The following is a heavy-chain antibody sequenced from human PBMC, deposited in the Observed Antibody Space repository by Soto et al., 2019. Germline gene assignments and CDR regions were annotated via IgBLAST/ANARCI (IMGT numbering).Heavy chain of an antibody. D-gene: IGHD6-6*01. V-gene: IGHV3-30*18. J-gene: IGHJ6*02. CDR2: ISYDGSNK. CDR3: AKVSLEYSSSSYYYYGMDV. Sequence: PGGSLRLSCAASGFTFSSYGMHWVRQAPGKGLEWVAVISYDGSNKYYADSVKGRFTISRDNSKNTLYLQMNSLRAEDTAVYYCAKVSLEYSSSSYYYYGMDVWGQGTTVTVSS. CDR1: GFTFSSYG.